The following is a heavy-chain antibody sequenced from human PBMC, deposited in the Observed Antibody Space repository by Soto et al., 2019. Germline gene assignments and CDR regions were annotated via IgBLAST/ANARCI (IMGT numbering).Heavy chain of an antibody. J-gene: IGHJ4*02. CDR2: IYHSGST. D-gene: IGHD2-15*01. V-gene: IGHV4-30-2*01. CDR3: ARGQVVAAQH. Sequence: QLQLQESGSGLVKPSQTLSLTCAVSGGSISSGGYSWRWIRQPPGKGLEWIGYIYHSGSTYYNPSLKSRVTISVDRSTNQFSLKMSSGTAADTAVYYCARGQVVAAQHWGQGTLVTVSA. CDR1: GGSISSGGYS.